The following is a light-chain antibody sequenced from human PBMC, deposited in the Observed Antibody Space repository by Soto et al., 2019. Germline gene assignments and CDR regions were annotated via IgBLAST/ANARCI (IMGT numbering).Light chain of an antibody. Sequence: DIQMTQSPSTLSASVGDRVTITCRASQSISSWLAWYQQKPGKAPKLLIYHASSLESGVPSRFSGSGSGTEFTLTISSLQPDDFATYYCQQYNRYWTFGQGTKVDI. V-gene: IGKV1-5*01. CDR2: HAS. CDR1: QSISSW. CDR3: QQYNRYWT. J-gene: IGKJ1*01.